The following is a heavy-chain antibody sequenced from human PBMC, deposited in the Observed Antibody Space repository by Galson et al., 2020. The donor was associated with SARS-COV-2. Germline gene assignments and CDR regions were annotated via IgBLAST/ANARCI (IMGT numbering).Heavy chain of an antibody. J-gene: IGHJ6*02. D-gene: IGHD3-10*02. CDR1: GFTFNNYG. Sequence: GGSLRLSCAASGFTFNNYGMHWVRQAPGKGLEWVAVISYEGSNKYYADPVRGRCFISRDNSKNTLYLQMDSLRPEDTAVYFCAKRPKVFEIWPYGMDVWGQGTTVTVSS. CDR2: ISYEGSNK. CDR3: AKRPKVFEIWPYGMDV. V-gene: IGHV3-30*18.